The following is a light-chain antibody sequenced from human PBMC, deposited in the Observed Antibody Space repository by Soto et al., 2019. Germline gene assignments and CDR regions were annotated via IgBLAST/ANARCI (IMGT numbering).Light chain of an antibody. J-gene: IGKJ2*01. CDR3: QQYNSWYT. CDR1: QSISSW. V-gene: IGKV1-5*03. CDR2: KAS. Sequence: DIQMTQAPSTLSASVGDRVTITCRASQSISSWLAWYQQKPGKDPQLLIYKASSLESWVPSRFSGSGSGTEFTLTISSLQPDDFATYYCQQYNSWYTFGQGTKLEIK.